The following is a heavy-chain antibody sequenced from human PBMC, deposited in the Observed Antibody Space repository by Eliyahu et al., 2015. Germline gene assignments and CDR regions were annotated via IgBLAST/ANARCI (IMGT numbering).Heavy chain of an antibody. CDR3: ARDYSSGWPEYYDY. CDR2: ISAYNGNT. Sequence: KVSCKASGYTFTSYGISWVRQAPGQGLEWMXWISAYNGNTNYAQKLQGRVTMTTDTSTSTAYMELRSLRSDDTAVYYCARDYSSGWPEYYDYWGQGTLVTVSS. V-gene: IGHV1-18*01. CDR1: GYTFTSYG. D-gene: IGHD6-19*01. J-gene: IGHJ4*02.